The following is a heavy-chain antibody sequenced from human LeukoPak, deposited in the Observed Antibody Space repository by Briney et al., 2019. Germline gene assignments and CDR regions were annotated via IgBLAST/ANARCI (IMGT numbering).Heavy chain of an antibody. J-gene: IGHJ4*02. CDR1: GYTLTELS. Sequence: ASVKVSCKVSGYTLTELSMHWVRQAPGEGLEWMGGFDPEDGETIYAQKFQGRVTMTRDTSISTAYMELSSLRSEDTAVYYCARGPYGTGSHFDFWGQGTLVTVSS. CDR3: ARGPYGTGSHFDF. D-gene: IGHD3-10*01. CDR2: FDPEDGET. V-gene: IGHV1-24*01.